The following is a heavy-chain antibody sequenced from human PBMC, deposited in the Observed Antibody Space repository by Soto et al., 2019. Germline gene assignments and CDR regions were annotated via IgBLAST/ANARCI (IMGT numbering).Heavy chain of an antibody. CDR3: ARDLEYYDSSGYYYGYYYYGMDV. CDR2: ISAYNGNT. J-gene: IGHJ6*02. V-gene: IGHV1-18*01. CDR1: GYTFTSYG. D-gene: IGHD3-22*01. Sequence: APVKVSCKASGYTFTSYGISWVRQAPGQGLEWMGWISAYNGNTNYAQKLQGRVTMTTDTSTSTAYMELRSLRSDDTAVYYCARDLEYYDSSGYYYGYYYYGMDVWGQGTTVTAP.